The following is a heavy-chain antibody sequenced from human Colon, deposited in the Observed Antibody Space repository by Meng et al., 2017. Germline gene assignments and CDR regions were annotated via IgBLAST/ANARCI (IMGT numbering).Heavy chain of an antibody. CDR3: SRVPYKWFGGGFDY. V-gene: IGHV3-23*01. CDR2: ISSSGNST. D-gene: IGHD3-10*01. J-gene: IGHJ4*02. CDR1: RFIFSDYA. Sequence: GESLKISCAASRFIFSDYAMGWVRQAPGEGLEWVSGISSSGNSTYYADPVMGRFTISRDNSKNTLFLRMNSLRGEDTAVYYCSRVPYKWFGGGFDYWGQGTLVTVSS.